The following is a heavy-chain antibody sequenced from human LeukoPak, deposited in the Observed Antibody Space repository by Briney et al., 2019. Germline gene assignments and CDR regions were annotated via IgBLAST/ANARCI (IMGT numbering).Heavy chain of an antibody. CDR1: GYTFTSYD. CDR3: ARGSAVAGTMPLYYGMDV. V-gene: IGHV1-8*01. J-gene: IGHJ6*02. Sequence: ASVKVSCKASGYTFTSYDINWVRQATGQGLEWMGWMNPNSGNTGYAQKFQGRVTMTRNTSISTAYMELSSLRSEDTAVYYCARGSAVAGTMPLYYGMDVWGQGTTVTVSS. CDR2: MNPNSGNT. D-gene: IGHD6-19*01.